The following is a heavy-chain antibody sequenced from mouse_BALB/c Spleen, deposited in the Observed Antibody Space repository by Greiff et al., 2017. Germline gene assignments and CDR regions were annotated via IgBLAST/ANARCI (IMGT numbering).Heavy chain of an antibody. V-gene: IGHV1-54*03. CDR3: ARAGAGAMDY. J-gene: IGHJ4*01. CDR1: GYAFTNYL. Sequence: VQLQQSGAELVRPGTSVKVSCKASGYAFTNYLIEWVKQRPGQGLEWIGVINPGSGGTNYNEKFKGKATLTADKSSSTAYMQLSSLTSDDSAVYFCARAGAGAMDYWGQGTSVTVSS. CDR2: INPGSGGT.